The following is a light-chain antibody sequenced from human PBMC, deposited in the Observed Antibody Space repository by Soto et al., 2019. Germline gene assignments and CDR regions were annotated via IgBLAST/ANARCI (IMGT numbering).Light chain of an antibody. Sequence: DIQMTQSPSTLSGSVGDRVTITCRASQTISSWLAWYQQKPGKAPKLLIYKASILESGVPSRFSGSGSGTDFTLTISRLEPEDFAVYYCQQYGSSPGTFGQGTKVDIK. CDR2: KAS. CDR3: QQYGSSPGT. CDR1: QTISSW. J-gene: IGKJ1*01. V-gene: IGKV1-5*03.